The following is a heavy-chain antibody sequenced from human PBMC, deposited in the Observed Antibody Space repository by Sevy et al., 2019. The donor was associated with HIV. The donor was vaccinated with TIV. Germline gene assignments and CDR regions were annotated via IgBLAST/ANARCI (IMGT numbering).Heavy chain of an antibody. CDR1: GFTFSDYY. J-gene: IGHJ6*02. CDR3: ARDRDYRDNVGYYGMDV. D-gene: IGHD4-17*01. CDR2: ISNSGNTI. Sequence: GGSLRLSCAASGFTFSDYYMSWIRQAPGKGLEWVSYISNSGNTIYSADSVQGRFTISRDNAKNSLYLQMNSLRAEDTAVYYCARDRDYRDNVGYYGMDVWGQGTTVTVSS. V-gene: IGHV3-11*04.